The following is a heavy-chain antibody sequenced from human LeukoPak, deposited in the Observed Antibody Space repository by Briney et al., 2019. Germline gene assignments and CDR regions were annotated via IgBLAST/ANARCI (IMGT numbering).Heavy chain of an antibody. Sequence: SETLSLTCAVYGGSFSGYYWSWIRQPPGKGLEWIGEINHSGSTSYNPSLKSRVTISVDTSKNQFSLKLSSVTAADTAVYYCARGPTNPTYCSSTSCYVWGGYAFDIWGQGTMVTVSS. CDR3: ARGPTNPTYCSSTSCYVWGGYAFDI. CDR1: GGSFSGYY. D-gene: IGHD2-2*01. V-gene: IGHV4-34*01. CDR2: INHSGST. J-gene: IGHJ3*02.